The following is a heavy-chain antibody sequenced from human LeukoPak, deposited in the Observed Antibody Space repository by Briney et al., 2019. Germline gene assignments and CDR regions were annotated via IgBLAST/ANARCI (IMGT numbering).Heavy chain of an antibody. CDR2: IGDSRGST. Sequence: GGSLKLSCAASGFTFSSYGMSWVRQAPGKGLEWVSSIGDSRGSTYYADSVKGRFTISRDNSKNTLYLQMNSLRAEDTAVYYCAKAPAGPEYSSSWKFGYNWFDPWGQGTLVTVSS. CDR3: AKAPAGPEYSSSWKFGYNWFDP. J-gene: IGHJ5*02. D-gene: IGHD6-13*01. CDR1: GFTFSSYG. V-gene: IGHV3-23*01.